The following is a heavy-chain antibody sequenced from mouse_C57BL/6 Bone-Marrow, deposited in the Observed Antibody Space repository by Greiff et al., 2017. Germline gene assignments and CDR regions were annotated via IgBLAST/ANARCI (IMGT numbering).Heavy chain of an antibody. V-gene: IGHV14-4*01. CDR2: IDPENGDT. D-gene: IGHD1-1*01. CDR3: TRYYGSSPYAMDY. CDR1: GFNIKDDY. Sequence: VQLQQSGAELVRPGASVKLSCTASGFNIKDDYMHWVKQRPEQGLEWIGRIDPENGDTEYASKFQGKATITADTSSNTAYLQLSSLTSEDTAVYYCTRYYGSSPYAMDYWGQGTSVTVSS. J-gene: IGHJ4*01.